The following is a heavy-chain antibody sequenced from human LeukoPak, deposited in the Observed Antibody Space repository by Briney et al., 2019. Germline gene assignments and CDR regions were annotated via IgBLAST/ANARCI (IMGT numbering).Heavy chain of an antibody. D-gene: IGHD6-19*01. Sequence: GGSLRLSCAASGFTFSSYGMHWVRQAPGKGLEWVAFIRYDGSNKYYADSVKGRFTISRDNSKNTLYLQMNSLRAEVTAVYYCGRVAVAGTGSVQHWGQGTLVTVSS. J-gene: IGHJ1*01. V-gene: IGHV3-30*02. CDR2: IRYDGSNK. CDR3: GRVAVAGTGSVQH. CDR1: GFTFSSYG.